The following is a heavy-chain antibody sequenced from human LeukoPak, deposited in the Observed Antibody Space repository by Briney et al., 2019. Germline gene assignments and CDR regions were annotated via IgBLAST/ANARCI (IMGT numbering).Heavy chain of an antibody. J-gene: IGHJ6*03. D-gene: IGHD1-26*01. CDR3: ASGISTYYYFYYMDV. Sequence: SVKVSCKASGGTFSSYAISWVRQAPGQGLEWMGGIIPIFGTPNYAQKFQGRVTITADKSTSTAFMELSSLRSDDTAVYYCASGISTYYYFYYMDVWGKGTTVAVSS. CDR1: GGTFSSYA. CDR2: IIPIFGTP. V-gene: IGHV1-69*06.